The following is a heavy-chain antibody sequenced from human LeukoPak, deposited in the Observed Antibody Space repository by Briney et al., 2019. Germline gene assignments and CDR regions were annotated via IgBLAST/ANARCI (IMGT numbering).Heavy chain of an antibody. CDR3: AKDGAWLRFDD. J-gene: IGHJ4*02. Sequence: GGTLRLSCAGSGFPFSSHGMNWVRQAPGKGLEWVSGISPGGPTYYADSVKGRFSISRDDSKNTLYLQMINLRADDTAVYYCAKDGAWLRFDDWGQGILVTVSS. CDR1: GFPFSSHG. V-gene: IGHV3-23*01. CDR2: ISPGGPT. D-gene: IGHD5-12*01.